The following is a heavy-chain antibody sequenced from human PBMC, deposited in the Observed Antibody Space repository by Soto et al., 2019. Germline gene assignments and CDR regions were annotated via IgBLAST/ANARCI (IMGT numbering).Heavy chain of an antibody. J-gene: IGHJ4*02. D-gene: IGHD6-25*01. CDR3: AREYSSAPDY. CDR1: GGSISSSSYY. Sequence: QLQLQESGPGLVKPSETLSLTCTVSGGSISSSSYYWGWIRQPPGKGLEWIGSIYYSGSTFDSPSLRSRATISVDTSKTPFSLRVRSVTAAATAVYYCAREYSSAPDYWGQGTLVTVSS. CDR2: IYYSGST. V-gene: IGHV4-39*02.